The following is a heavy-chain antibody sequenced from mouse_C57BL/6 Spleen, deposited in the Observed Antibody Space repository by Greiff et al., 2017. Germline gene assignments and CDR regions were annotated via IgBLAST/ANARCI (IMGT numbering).Heavy chain of an antibody. CDR1: GFNINDYY. V-gene: IGHV14-2*01. CDR2: IDPEDGET. CDR3: ARRATTGGDYAMDY. J-gene: IGHJ4*01. Sequence: VPLQQSGAELVKPGASVTLSCTASGFNINDYYMHWVKQRTEQGLEWIGRIDPEDGETKYAPKFQGKATITADPSSNTAYLQLSSLTSEDTAVYYCARRATTGGDYAMDYWGQGTSVTVSS. D-gene: IGHD1-1*01.